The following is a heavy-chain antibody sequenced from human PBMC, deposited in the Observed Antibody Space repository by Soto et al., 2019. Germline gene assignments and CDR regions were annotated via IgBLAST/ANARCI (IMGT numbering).Heavy chain of an antibody. CDR2: IYYSGST. V-gene: IGHV4-31*03. Sequence: QVQLQESGPGLVKPSQTLSLTCTVSGGSISSGGYYWSWIRQHPGKGLEWIGYIYYSGSTYYNPSLKSRVTISVDTSKSQLSLKRSSVTAADTAVYYCARDKGANLGYSYGNDAFAIWGQGTMVTVSS. CDR1: GGSISSGGYY. CDR3: ARDKGANLGYSYGNDAFAI. J-gene: IGHJ3*02. D-gene: IGHD5-18*01.